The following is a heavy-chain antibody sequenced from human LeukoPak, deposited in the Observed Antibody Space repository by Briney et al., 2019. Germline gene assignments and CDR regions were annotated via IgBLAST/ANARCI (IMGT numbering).Heavy chain of an antibody. CDR1: GGTFSSYA. Sequence: SVKVSRKASGGTFSSYAISWVRQAPGQGLEWMGGIIPIFGTANYAQKFQGRVTITADESTSTAYMELSSLRSEDTAVYYCARNYCSSTSCPGPDYYYYMDLWGKGTTVTVSS. V-gene: IGHV1-69*13. D-gene: IGHD2-2*01. CDR3: ARNYCSSTSCPGPDYYYYMDL. CDR2: IIPIFGTA. J-gene: IGHJ6*03.